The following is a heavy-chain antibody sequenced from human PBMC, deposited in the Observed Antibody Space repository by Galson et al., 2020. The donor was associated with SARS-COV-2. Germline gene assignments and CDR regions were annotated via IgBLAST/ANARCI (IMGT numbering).Heavy chain of an antibody. Sequence: SVKVSCKASGGDFSSNAISWVRQAPGLGLEWMGGIVPLFGTPHYAQRFHDRLTITAFKSTSTVYMELSGLRSKDTAVYYCARDQYRKFYFGSGTYDKVVVDWGQGTLVSVSA. D-gene: IGHD3-10*01. CDR2: IVPLFGTP. CDR3: ARDQYRKFYFGSGTYDKVVVD. V-gene: IGHV1-69*06. CDR1: GGDFSSNA. J-gene: IGHJ4*02.